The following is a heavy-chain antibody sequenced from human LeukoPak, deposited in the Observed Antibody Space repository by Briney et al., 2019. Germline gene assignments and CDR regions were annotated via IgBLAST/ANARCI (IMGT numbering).Heavy chain of an antibody. CDR1: GYTFTSYY. J-gene: IGHJ5*02. Sequence: ASVKVSCKASGYTFTSYYMHWVRQAPGKGLEWMGGFDPEDGETIYAQKFQGRVTMTEDTSTDTAYMELSSLRSEDTAVYYCATGMKTAAGYNWFDPWGQGTLVTVSS. CDR2: FDPEDGET. CDR3: ATGMKTAAGYNWFDP. D-gene: IGHD6-13*01. V-gene: IGHV1-24*01.